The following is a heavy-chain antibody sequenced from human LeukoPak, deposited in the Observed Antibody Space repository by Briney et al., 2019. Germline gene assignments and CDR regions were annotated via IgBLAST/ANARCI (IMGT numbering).Heavy chain of an antibody. CDR1: GGSISSYQ. J-gene: IGHJ6*02. V-gene: IGHV4-59*01. CDR2: MYFGGGT. CDR3: ARYIVVLPAGRDYYGVDV. Sequence: SETLSLTCAVSGGSISSYQWTWLRQTPEKGLEWIGSMYFGGGTDYNPSLMSRVSTSVDTSKNQFSLKLTSVTAADTAVYFRARYIVVLPAGRDYYGVDVWGQGTTVTVSS. D-gene: IGHD2-2*01.